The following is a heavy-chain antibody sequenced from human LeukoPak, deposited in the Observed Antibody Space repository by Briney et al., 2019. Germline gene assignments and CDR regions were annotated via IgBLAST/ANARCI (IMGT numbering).Heavy chain of an antibody. V-gene: IGHV5-51*01. D-gene: IGHD2-15*01. CDR3: ASVVAAIY. J-gene: IGHJ4*02. CDR1: GYTFHAYW. CDR2: IYPGDSDT. Sequence: GESLKISCKGSGYTFHAYWIAWVRQMPGKGLECMGIIYPGDSDTRYSPSFQGQVTISADKSINTAYLQWSSLRASDSAMYYCASVVAAIYWGQGTLVTVSS.